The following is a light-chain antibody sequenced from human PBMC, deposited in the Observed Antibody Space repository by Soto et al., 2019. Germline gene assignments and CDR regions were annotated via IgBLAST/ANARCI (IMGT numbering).Light chain of an antibody. CDR2: GAT. V-gene: IGKV3-20*01. CDR1: ESVSSSY. J-gene: IGKJ3*01. CDR3: QQYGSSPFT. Sequence: EIVLTQSPGTLSLSPGESATLSCGASESVSSSYLAWYQQKPGQAPRLLIYGATTRLRGVPDRFSGSGSGTDFTLTISRLEPEDFAVYYFQQYGSSPFTFGPGTKVDI.